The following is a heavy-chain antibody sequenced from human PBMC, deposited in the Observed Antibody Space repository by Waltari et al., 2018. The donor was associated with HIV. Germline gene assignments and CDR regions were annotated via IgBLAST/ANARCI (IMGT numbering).Heavy chain of an antibody. V-gene: IGHV4-39*02. CDR2: IYYDGRT. CDR3: AKGGDCVGASCYPNTVPDY. Sequence: QLQLQESGPGLVKPSETLSLTCTVSGGSITSHIYYWGWVRQPPGKGLEWIASIYYDGRTYYNPSLKSRVTISVDTSKNHFSLRLSSVTAADTAVYYCAKGGDCVGASCYPNTVPDYWGQGTLVTVSS. D-gene: IGHD2-15*01. J-gene: IGHJ4*02. CDR1: GGSITSHIYY.